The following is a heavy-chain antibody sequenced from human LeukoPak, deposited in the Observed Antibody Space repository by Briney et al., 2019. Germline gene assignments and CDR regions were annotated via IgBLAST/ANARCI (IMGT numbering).Heavy chain of an antibody. Sequence: PGGSLRLSCAPSGFTFSSYNLNWVRQAPGKGLEWVSTISSSSNYIYYADSAKGRFTISRGNAKNSLYLQVNSLRAEDTAVYYCARGLPYNDAFDIWGQGTMVTVSS. CDR1: GFTFSSYN. V-gene: IGHV3-21*01. D-gene: IGHD4-11*01. J-gene: IGHJ3*02. CDR3: ARGLPYNDAFDI. CDR2: ISSSSNYI.